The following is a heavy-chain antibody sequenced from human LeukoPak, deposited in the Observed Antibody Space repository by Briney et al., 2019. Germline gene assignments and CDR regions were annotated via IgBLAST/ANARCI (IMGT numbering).Heavy chain of an antibody. V-gene: IGHV1-2*02. CDR1: GYTFSGYY. D-gene: IGHD2-15*01. Sequence: ASVKVSCKASGYTFSGYYMHWVRQAPGQGLEWKGWINPNSGDTNYAQKFQGRVTMTRDTSISTAYMELSRLKSDDTAVYYCARDQVARDIVVVLAATGTIDYWGQGTLVTVSS. CDR3: ARDQVARDIVVVLAATGTIDY. J-gene: IGHJ4*02. CDR2: INPNSGDT.